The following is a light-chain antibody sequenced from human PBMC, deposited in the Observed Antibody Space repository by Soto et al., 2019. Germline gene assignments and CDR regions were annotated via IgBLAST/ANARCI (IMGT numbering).Light chain of an antibody. CDR1: QSVSSSF. CDR3: QPFRA. J-gene: IGKJ5*01. V-gene: IGKV3-20*01. Sequence: EIVFTQSPGTLSLSPGERATLSCRASQSVSSSFLAWYQQKRGQPPRLLIYGESKRGTGIPDRFSGSGSGTDFTLTLSRVEPDDFAVYYCQPFRAFGQGTRLEIK. CDR2: GES.